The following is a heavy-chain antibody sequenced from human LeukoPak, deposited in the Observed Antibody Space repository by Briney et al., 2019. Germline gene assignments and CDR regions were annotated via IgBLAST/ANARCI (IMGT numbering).Heavy chain of an antibody. CDR2: INLDGSEK. CDR1: GFIFTNYW. J-gene: IGHJ3*02. CDR3: GSYSSGWYRNAFDI. V-gene: IGHV3-7*01. Sequence: GGSLRLSCAASGFIFTNYWMSWVRQAPGKGLEWVAYINLDGSEKNYLDSVRGRFIISRDNAKNSLYLQTNSLRAEDTAVYYCGSYSSGWYRNAFDIWGQGTMVTVSS. D-gene: IGHD6-19*01.